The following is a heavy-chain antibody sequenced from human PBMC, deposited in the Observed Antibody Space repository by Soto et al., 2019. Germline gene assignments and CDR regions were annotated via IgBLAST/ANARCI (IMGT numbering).Heavy chain of an antibody. CDR2: IYLGDSDT. CDR3: TRLHCGGDCYSGY. J-gene: IGHJ4*02. D-gene: IGHD2-21*02. CDR1: GYSFATYW. V-gene: IGHV5-51*01. Sequence: GESLKSSCKGSGYSFATYWIGWVRQMPGKGLEWMGIIYLGDSDTRYSPSFQGQVTLSADKSISTAYLQWTSLKASDTATYYCTRLHCGGDCYSGYWGQGTLVTVSS.